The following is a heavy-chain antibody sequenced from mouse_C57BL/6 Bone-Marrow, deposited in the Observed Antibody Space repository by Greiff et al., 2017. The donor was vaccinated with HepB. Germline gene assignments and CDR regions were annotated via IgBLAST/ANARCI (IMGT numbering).Heavy chain of an antibody. Sequence: EVKLQESGPGLVKPSQSLSLTCSVTGYSITSGYYWNWIRQFPGNKLEWMGYISYDGSNNYNPSLKNRISITRDTSKNQFFLKLNSVTTEDTATYYCASGRKVYYYAMDYWGQGTSVTVSS. V-gene: IGHV3-6*01. CDR1: GYSITSGYY. CDR3: ASGRKVYYYAMDY. CDR2: ISYDGSN. J-gene: IGHJ4*01.